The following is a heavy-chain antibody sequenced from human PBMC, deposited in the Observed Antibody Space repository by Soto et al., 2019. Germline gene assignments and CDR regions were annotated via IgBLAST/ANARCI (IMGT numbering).Heavy chain of an antibody. CDR3: STRSPAFDY. V-gene: IGHV1-18*01. CDR1: GYPCTSYG. J-gene: IGHJ4*02. Sequence: QVQLVQSGPEVKKPGASVKVSCKTSGYPCTSYGITLERQAPGQGLEWMGWLSTYKGNTNYAQKFQGRVTMTTDTSTSTGYMELRSLRSDDTAVDYFSTRSPAFDYWGQGTLVTVSS. CDR2: LSTYKGNT.